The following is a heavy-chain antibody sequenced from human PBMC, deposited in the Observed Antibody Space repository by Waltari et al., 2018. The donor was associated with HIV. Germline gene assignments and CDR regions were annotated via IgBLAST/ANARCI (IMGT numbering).Heavy chain of an antibody. D-gene: IGHD1-26*01. J-gene: IGHJ4*02. Sequence: EVQLVETGGGLIQPGGSLRLSCAASGLTVSSNCRNWVRQAPGKGLEWVSLIYNNNSTYYADSVKGRFTISRDNSKNTLYLQMNSQRAEDTAVYYCARVRSTMGRFQGFDYWGQGTLVTVSS. CDR1: GLTVSSNC. CDR2: IYNNNST. V-gene: IGHV3-53*02. CDR3: ARVRSTMGRFQGFDY.